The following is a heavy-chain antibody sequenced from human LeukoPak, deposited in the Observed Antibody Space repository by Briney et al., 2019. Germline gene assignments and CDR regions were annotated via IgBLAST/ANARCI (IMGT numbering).Heavy chain of an antibody. J-gene: IGHJ4*02. V-gene: IGHV3-11*04. CDR2: ISSSGSTI. CDR1: GFTVSSNY. D-gene: IGHD2-15*01. Sequence: GGSLRLSCAASGFTVSSNYMSWVRQAPGKGLEWVSYISSSGSTIYYADSVKGRFTISRDNAKNSLYLQMNSLRAEDTAVYYCARGLSVVVAATPLGYFDYWGQGTLVTVSS. CDR3: ARGLSVVVAATPLGYFDY.